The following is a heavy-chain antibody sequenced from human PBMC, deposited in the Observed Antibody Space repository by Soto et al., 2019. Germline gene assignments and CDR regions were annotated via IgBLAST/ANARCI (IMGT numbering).Heavy chain of an antibody. CDR2: IDWDDDK. J-gene: IGHJ4*02. CDR1: GFSLSTSGMC. Sequence: SGPTLVNPTQTLTLTCTFSGFSLSTSGMCVSWVRQPPGKALEWLALIDWDDDKYYSTSLKTRLTISKDTSKNQVVLTMTNMDPLDTATYYCARIPRYSSGWYGFDYRGQGTLVTVSS. V-gene: IGHV2-70*20. D-gene: IGHD6-19*01. CDR3: ARIPRYSSGWYGFDY.